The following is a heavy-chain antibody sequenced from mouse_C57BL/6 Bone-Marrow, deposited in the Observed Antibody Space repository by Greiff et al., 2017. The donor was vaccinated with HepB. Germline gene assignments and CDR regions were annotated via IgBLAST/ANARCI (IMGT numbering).Heavy chain of an antibody. CDR1: GYTFTSYW. CDR2: IDPSDSYT. J-gene: IGHJ2*01. D-gene: IGHD1-1*01. V-gene: IGHV1-59*01. Sequence: VQLQQPGAELVRPGTSVKLSCKASGYTFTSYWMHWVKQRPGQGLEWIGVIDPSDSYTNYNQKFKGKATVTVDTSSSTAYKQLSSLTSEDSAVYDCARGWESSSYFDYWGRGGTLRVS. CDR3: ARGWESSSYFDY.